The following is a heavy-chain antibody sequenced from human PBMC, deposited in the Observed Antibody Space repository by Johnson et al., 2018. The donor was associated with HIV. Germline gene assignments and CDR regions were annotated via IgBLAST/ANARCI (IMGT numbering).Heavy chain of an antibody. J-gene: IGHJ3*02. Sequence: VQLVESGGGVVQPGRSLRLSCAASGFTFSSYAMHWVRQAPGKGLEWVAVISYDGSNKYYADAVRGRFTISRDNSKNTRYLQMNSLRAEDTAVYYCARDSEIAARRKRGAFDIWGQGTMVTVSS. CDR1: GFTFSSYA. V-gene: IGHV3-30*04. CDR3: ARDSEIAARRKRGAFDI. CDR2: ISYDGSNK. D-gene: IGHD6-6*01.